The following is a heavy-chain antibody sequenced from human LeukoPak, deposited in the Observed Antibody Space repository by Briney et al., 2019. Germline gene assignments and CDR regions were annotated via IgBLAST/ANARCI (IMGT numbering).Heavy chain of an antibody. CDR2: IYYSGST. CDR1: GGSLSSYY. V-gene: IGHV4-59*12. J-gene: IGHJ4*02. CDR3: ARDRGDYYDSSGYIDF. D-gene: IGHD3-22*01. Sequence: SETLSLTCTVSGGSLSSYYWSWIRQPPGKGLEWIGYIYYSGSTNYNPSLRSRVTISVDTSTNQFSLKLSSVTAADTAVYYCARDRGDYYDSSGYIDFWGQGTLVTVSS.